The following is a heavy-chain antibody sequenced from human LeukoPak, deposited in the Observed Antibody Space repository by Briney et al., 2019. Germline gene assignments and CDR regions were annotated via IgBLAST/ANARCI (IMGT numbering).Heavy chain of an antibody. CDR1: GGSISSYY. Sequence: PSETLSLTCTVSGGSISSYYWSWIRQPPGKGLEWIGYIYYGGSTNYNPSLKSRVTISVDTSKNQFSLKLSSVTAADTAVYYCARGRSSGWSPLVSYYYMDVWGKGTTVTVSS. D-gene: IGHD6-19*01. CDR2: IYYGGST. V-gene: IGHV4-59*01. CDR3: ARGRSSGWSPLVSYYYMDV. J-gene: IGHJ6*03.